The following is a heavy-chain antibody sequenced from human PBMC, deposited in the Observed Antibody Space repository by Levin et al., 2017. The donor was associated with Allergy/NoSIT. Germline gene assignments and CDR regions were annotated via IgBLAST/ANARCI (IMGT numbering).Heavy chain of an antibody. Sequence: GGSLRLSCAASGFTFSTYAIHWVRQAPGKGLEWVAVISYDGSNKYYADSVKGRFTISRDNSKNTLYLQMNSLRAEDTAVYYFSAQGYCSSTSCYYYDPYYYYYDMDVWGQGTTVTVSS. J-gene: IGHJ6*02. CDR1: GFTFSTYA. D-gene: IGHD2-2*01. CDR3: SAQGYCSSTSCYYYDPYYYYYDMDV. CDR2: ISYDGSNK. V-gene: IGHV3-30*04.